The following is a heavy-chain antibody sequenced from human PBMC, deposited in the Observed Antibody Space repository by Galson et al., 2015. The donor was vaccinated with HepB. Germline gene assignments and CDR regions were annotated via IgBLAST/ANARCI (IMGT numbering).Heavy chain of an antibody. CDR1: GDSVSSNSAA. CDR2: TYYRSKWYN. D-gene: IGHD6-13*01. J-gene: IGHJ5*02. CDR3: ARGIPDPPYSSSWSDWFDP. Sequence: CAISGDSVSSNSAAWNWIRQSPSRGLEWLGRTYYRSKWYNDYAVSVKSRITINPDTSKNQFSLQLNSVTPEDTAVYYCARGIPDPPYSSSWSDWFDPWGQGTLVTVSP. V-gene: IGHV6-1*01.